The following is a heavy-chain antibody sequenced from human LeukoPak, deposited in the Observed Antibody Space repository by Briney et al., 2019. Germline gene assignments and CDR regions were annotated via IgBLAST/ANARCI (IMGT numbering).Heavy chain of an antibody. V-gene: IGHV4-38-2*01. D-gene: IGHD3-22*01. CDR3: ARKDYYDSSGYVDY. CDR1: GYSISSGYY. Sequence: SETLSLTCAVSGYSISSGYYWGWIRQPPGKGLEWIGSIYHSGGTYYNPSLKSRVTISVDTSKNQFSLKLSSVTAADTAVYYCARKDYYDSSGYVDYWGQGTLVTVSS. J-gene: IGHJ4*02. CDR2: IYHSGGT.